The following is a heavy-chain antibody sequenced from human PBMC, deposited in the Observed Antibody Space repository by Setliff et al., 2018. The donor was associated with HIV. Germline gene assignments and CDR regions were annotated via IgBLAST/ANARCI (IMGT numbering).Heavy chain of an antibody. D-gene: IGHD3-22*01. CDR2: IYHSGST. V-gene: IGHV4-4*02. CDR1: GGSIRSGNW. J-gene: IGHJ4*02. CDR3: ASGFYYDSSGYWPFDY. Sequence: PSETLSLTCAVSGGSIRSGNWWTWVRQSPGKGLEWIGEIYHSGSTFQNPSLKSRVTISLDKSKNQFSLKLNSVTAADTAVYYCASGFYYDSSGYWPFDYWGQGTLVTVSS.